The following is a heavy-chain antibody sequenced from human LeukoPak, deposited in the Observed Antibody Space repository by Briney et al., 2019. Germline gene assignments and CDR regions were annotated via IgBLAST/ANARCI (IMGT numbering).Heavy chain of an antibody. CDR2: ISSSSYI. J-gene: IGHJ3*02. V-gene: IGHV3-21*01. CDR3: ARDDEGSAAAHAFDI. CDR1: GFTFSSYS. Sequence: GGSLRLSCAASGFTFSSYSMNWVRQAPGKGLEWVSSISSSSYIYYADSVKGRFTISRDNAKNSLYLQMNSLRAEDTAVYYCARDDEGSAAAHAFDIWGQGTMVTVSS. D-gene: IGHD6-13*01.